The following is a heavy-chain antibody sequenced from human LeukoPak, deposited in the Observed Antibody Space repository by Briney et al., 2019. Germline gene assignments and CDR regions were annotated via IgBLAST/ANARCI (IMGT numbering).Heavy chain of an antibody. Sequence: GGSLRLSCAASGFTFSSYSMNWARQAPGKGLEWVSSISSSSSYIYYADSVKGRFTISRDNAKNSLYLQMNSLRAEDTAVYYCARDVRDGYNTDYWGQGTLVTVSS. CDR3: ARDVRDGYNTDY. V-gene: IGHV3-21*01. J-gene: IGHJ4*02. CDR1: GFTFSSYS. CDR2: ISSSSSYI. D-gene: IGHD5-12*01.